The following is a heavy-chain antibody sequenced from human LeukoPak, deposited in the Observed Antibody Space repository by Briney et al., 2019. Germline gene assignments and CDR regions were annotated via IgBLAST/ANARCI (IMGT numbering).Heavy chain of an antibody. CDR2: ISSSSSYI. CDR3: AREGTGYCSSTSCIRGYFDY. V-gene: IGHV3-21*01. J-gene: IGHJ4*02. D-gene: IGHD2-2*01. Sequence: GGSLRLSCAASGFTFSSYSMTWVRQAPGKGLEWVSSISSSSSYIYYANSVKGRFTISRDNAKNSLYLQMNSLRAEDTAVYYCAREGTGYCSSTSCIRGYFDYWGQGTLVTVSS. CDR1: GFTFSSYS.